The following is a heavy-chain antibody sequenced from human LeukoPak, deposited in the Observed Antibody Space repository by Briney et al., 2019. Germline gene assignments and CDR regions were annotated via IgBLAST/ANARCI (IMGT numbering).Heavy chain of an antibody. Sequence: SQTLSPTCAVSGGSISSGGYSWSWIRQPPGKGLEWIGYIYHSGSTYYNPSLKSRVTISVDRSKNQFSLKLSSVTAADTAVYYCARVQHIVVVTASHAFDIWGQGTMVTVSS. D-gene: IGHD2-21*02. CDR1: GGSISSGGYS. CDR3: ARVQHIVVVTASHAFDI. CDR2: IYHSGST. V-gene: IGHV4-30-2*01. J-gene: IGHJ3*02.